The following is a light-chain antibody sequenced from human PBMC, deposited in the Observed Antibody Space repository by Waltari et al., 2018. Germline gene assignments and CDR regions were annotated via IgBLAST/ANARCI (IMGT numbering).Light chain of an antibody. Sequence: DIQMTQSPSTLSASIGDRVTITFRASQSFANWLAWYQQKPGKAPKLLIQKASRLQSGVPSRFSGSESGTEFVLTIDSLQPDDFATYFCQQYNGYPYTFGQGTKLEIK. V-gene: IGKV1-5*03. CDR1: QSFANW. J-gene: IGKJ2*01. CDR3: QQYNGYPYT. CDR2: KAS.